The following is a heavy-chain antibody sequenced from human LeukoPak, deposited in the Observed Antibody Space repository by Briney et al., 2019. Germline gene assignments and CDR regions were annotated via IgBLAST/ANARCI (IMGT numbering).Heavy chain of an antibody. D-gene: IGHD5-12*01. CDR2: INHSGST. CDR1: GGSFSGYY. CDR3: ARGKSGYEFPSYWCFDL. Sequence: SETLSLTCAVYGGSFSGYYWSWIRQPPGKGLEWIGEINHSGSTNYNPSLKSRVTISVDTSKNQFSLKLSSVTAADTAVYYCARGKSGYEFPSYWCFDLWGRGTLVTVSS. J-gene: IGHJ2*01. V-gene: IGHV4-34*01.